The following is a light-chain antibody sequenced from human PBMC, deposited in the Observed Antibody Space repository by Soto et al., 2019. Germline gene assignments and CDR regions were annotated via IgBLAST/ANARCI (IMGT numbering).Light chain of an antibody. Sequence: EIVMTQSPATLSVSPGDGATLSCRASQSLRSKLAWYQHKPGQSPRLLIYDASTRATGIPARLSGSGSGTEFTLTISSLQSEDFAAYFCQQYVDWPSITFGGGTKVEIK. CDR3: QQYVDWPSIT. CDR1: QSLRSK. J-gene: IGKJ4*01. V-gene: IGKV3-15*01. CDR2: DAS.